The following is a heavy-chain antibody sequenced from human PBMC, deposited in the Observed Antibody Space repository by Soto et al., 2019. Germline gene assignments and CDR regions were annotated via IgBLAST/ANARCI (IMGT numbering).Heavy chain of an antibody. V-gene: IGHV1-18*04. D-gene: IGHD1-26*01. CDR2: ISAYNGNT. CDR1: GYTFTSYG. CDR3: ARDPSGSYYDYYYYGMDV. J-gene: IGHJ6*02. Sequence: ASVKVSCKASGYTFTSYGISWVRQAPGQGLEWMGWISAYNGNTNYAQKLQGRVTMTTDTSTSTAHMELRSLRSDDTAVYYCARDPSGSYYDYYYYGMDVWGQGTTVTVSS.